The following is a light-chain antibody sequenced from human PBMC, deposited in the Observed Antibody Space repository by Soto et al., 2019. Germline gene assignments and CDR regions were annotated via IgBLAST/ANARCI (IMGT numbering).Light chain of an antibody. Sequence: EAVMTQSPATLSVSPGERVTLACGASQSVGSDLAWYQQKPGQAPRILMYGASARAPGVPVRISGRGSGTDFTLTITSLQSEDFAVYYCQQYSEWPRTFGQGTKVDI. CDR3: QQYSEWPRT. J-gene: IGKJ1*01. CDR2: GAS. CDR1: QSVGSD. V-gene: IGKV3-15*01.